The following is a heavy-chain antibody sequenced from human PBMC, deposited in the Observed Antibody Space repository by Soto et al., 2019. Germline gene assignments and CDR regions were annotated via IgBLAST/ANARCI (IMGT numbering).Heavy chain of an antibody. CDR1: GDTFSRYT. Sequence: QVQLVQSGAEVKKPGSSVRVSCKTSGDTFSRYTVNWVRQAPRQGLEWMGGIIPRFGTTNCAPTVQDRVTITADESMNTVYMELSSLRSEDTALYYCARGRGLYNSGRSQLDYWGQGTLVTVSS. D-gene: IGHD1-1*01. CDR2: IIPRFGTT. J-gene: IGHJ4*02. CDR3: ARGRGLYNSGRSQLDY. V-gene: IGHV1-69*01.